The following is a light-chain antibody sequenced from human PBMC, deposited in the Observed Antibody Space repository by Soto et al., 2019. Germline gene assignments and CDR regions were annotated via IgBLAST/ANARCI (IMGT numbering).Light chain of an antibody. J-gene: IGKJ1*01. CDR1: QSVSNDF. CDR2: GAS. Sequence: EIVLTQSPGILSLSPWERATLSCRASQSVSNDFLAWYQQKPGQAPRLLIYGASTRATDVPDRFSGSGSGTDFTLTISRLEPEDFAVYYCQQYGSSGTFGQGTKVDIK. CDR3: QQYGSSGT. V-gene: IGKV3-20*01.